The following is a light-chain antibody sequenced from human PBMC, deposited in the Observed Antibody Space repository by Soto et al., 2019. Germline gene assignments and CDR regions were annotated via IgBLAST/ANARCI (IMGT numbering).Light chain of an antibody. CDR1: QSLSNTF. V-gene: IGKV3-20*01. CDR2: HAS. J-gene: IGKJ2*01. Sequence: EIVLTQSPGTLSLSPGDRATLSCRASQSLSNTFLAWYQQKPGQAPRLLIYHASSRATGIPDRFSGSGSGTDFTLTINILEPEDFAVYYCQQYGGSSPRFTFGQGTKLEIK. CDR3: QQYGGSSPRFT.